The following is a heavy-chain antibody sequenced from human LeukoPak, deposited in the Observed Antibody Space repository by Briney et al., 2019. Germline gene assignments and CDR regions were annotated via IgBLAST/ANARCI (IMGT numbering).Heavy chain of an antibody. CDR2: ISGSGGST. V-gene: IGHV3-23*01. J-gene: IGHJ4*02. D-gene: IGHD3-9*01. CDR1: GFTFSSYA. CDR3: AKDTPTYYDILTGHPRGNYFDY. Sequence: GGSLRLSCAASGFTFSSYAMSWVRQAPGKGLEWVSAISGSGGSTYYAGSVKGRFTISRDNSKNTLYLQMNSLRAEDTAVYYCAKDTPTYYDILTGHPRGNYFDYWGQGTLVTVSS.